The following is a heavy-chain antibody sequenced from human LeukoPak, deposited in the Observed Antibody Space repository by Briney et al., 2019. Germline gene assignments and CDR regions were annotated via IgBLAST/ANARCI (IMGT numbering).Heavy chain of an antibody. CDR3: ARGRVVGGTYFDY. Sequence: GGSLRLSCAASGFTFSSYSMNWVRQAPGKGLEWVSSISSSSDYIYYADSVKGRFTISRDNAKNSLFLQMNGLRAEDTAVYYCARGRVVGGTYFDYWGQGTLVTVSS. D-gene: IGHD1-26*01. CDR2: ISSSSDYI. CDR1: GFTFSSYS. V-gene: IGHV3-21*01. J-gene: IGHJ4*02.